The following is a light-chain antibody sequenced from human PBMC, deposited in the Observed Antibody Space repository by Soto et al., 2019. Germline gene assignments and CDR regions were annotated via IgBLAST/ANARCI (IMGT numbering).Light chain of an antibody. CDR1: QSVSNNY. Sequence: EIVLTQSPGTLSLSPVERATLSCRASQSVSNNYLAWYQQKPGQAPRLLIYGASNRATGIPARFSGSGSGTDFTLTISGLEPEDFAVYYCQQRSNWITFGQGTRLEIK. CDR3: QQRSNWIT. J-gene: IGKJ5*01. V-gene: IGKV3-11*01. CDR2: GAS.